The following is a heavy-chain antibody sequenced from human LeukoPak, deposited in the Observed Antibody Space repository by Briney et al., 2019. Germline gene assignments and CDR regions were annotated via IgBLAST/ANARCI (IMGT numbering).Heavy chain of an antibody. Sequence: SETLSLTCTVSGVSLSSYYWSWIRQPAGKGLEWIGRIYTSGSTNHNPSLKSRVTMSVDTSNNQFSLKLSSVTAADTAIYYCARGNSDYDHNWFDPWGQGTLVTVSS. CDR1: GVSLSSYY. CDR2: IYTSGST. J-gene: IGHJ5*02. D-gene: IGHD5-12*01. CDR3: ARGNSDYDHNWFDP. V-gene: IGHV4-4*07.